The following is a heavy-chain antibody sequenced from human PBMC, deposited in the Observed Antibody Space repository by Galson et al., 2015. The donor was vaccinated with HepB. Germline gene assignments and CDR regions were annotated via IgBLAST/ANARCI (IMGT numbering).Heavy chain of an antibody. D-gene: IGHD3-16*01. CDR3: VGVGG. CDR2: IRADGFET. Sequence: LSLSCAASGFRFGGYWMSWVRQAPGKGLEWVANIRADGFETYYVDSVKGRFTISRANTKNSLYLQINSLRVEDTAVYYRVGVGGWDQGTLVTVSS. J-gene: IGHJ4*02. CDR1: GFRFGGYW. V-gene: IGHV3-7*04.